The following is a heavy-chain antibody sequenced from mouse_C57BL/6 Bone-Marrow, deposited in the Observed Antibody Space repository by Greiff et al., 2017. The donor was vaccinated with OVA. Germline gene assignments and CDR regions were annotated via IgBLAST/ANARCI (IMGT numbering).Heavy chain of an antibody. V-gene: IGHV5-12*01. CDR2: ISNGGGST. CDR3: ARRYYGSSYGAWFAY. Sequence: DVKLVESGGGLVQPGGSLKLSCAASGFTFSDYYMYWVRQTPEKRLEWVAYISNGGGSTYYPDTVKGRFTISRDNAKNTLYLQMSRLKSEDTAMYYCARRYYGSSYGAWFAYWGQGTLVTVSA. J-gene: IGHJ3*01. D-gene: IGHD1-1*01. CDR1: GFTFSDYY.